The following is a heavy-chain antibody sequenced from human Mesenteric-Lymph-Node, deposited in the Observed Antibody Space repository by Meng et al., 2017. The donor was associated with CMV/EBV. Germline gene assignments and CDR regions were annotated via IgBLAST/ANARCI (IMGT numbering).Heavy chain of an antibody. V-gene: IGHV3-53*01. CDR2: IYSGGST. D-gene: IGHD2-21*01. Sequence: GESLKISCAASGFTVSSNYMSWVRQAPGKGLEWVSVIYSGGSTYYADSVKGRFTISRDNSKNTLYLQMNSLRAEDTAVYYCARGFPGEIDPWGQGTTVTVSS. J-gene: IGHJ6*02. CDR3: ARGFPGEIDP. CDR1: GFTVSSNY.